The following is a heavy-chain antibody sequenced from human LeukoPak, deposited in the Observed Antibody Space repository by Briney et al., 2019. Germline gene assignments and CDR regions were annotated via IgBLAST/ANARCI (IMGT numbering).Heavy chain of an antibody. CDR3: ATDGAGFDT. CDR2: INIGGTNT. J-gene: IGHJ5*02. Sequence: GGFLRLSCAASGFTFNDYYMSWIRQAPGKGLEWLSYINIGGTNTHYADSMKGRFTISRDNAKKSLYLEMNNLRAEDTAVYYCATDGAGFDTWGQGVLVTVSS. CDR1: GFTFNDYY. V-gene: IGHV3-11*01.